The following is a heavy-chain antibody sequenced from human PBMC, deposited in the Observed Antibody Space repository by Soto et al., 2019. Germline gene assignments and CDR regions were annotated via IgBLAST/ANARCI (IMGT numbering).Heavy chain of an antibody. CDR2: ISYDGSNK. D-gene: IGHD3-10*01. J-gene: IGHJ6*02. V-gene: IGHV3-30*18. CDR1: GFTFSSYG. CDR3: AKGVTMVRGVFYYYGMDV. Sequence: LRLSCAASGFTFSSYGMHWVRQAPGKGLEWVAVISYDGSNKYYADSVKGRFTISRDNSKNTLYLQMNSLRAEDTAVYYCAKGVTMVRGVFYYYGMDVWGQGTTVTVSS.